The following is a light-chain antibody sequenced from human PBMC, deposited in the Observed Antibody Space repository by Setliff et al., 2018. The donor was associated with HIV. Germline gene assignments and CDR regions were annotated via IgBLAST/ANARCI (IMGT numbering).Light chain of an antibody. CDR2: DVS. Sequence: QSALTQPASVSGSPGQSITISCTGTSADVGSYNFVSWYQQYPGKAPKLLIYDVSNRPSGVSNRFSGSKSGNTASLTISGLQAEDEADYYCSSYTRSSTYVFGAGTKGTVL. V-gene: IGLV2-14*03. CDR3: SSYTRSSTYV. J-gene: IGLJ1*01. CDR1: SADVGSYNF.